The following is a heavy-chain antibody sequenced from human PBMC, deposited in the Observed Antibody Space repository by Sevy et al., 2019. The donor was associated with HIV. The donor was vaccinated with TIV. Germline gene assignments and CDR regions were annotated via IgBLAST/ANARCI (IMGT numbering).Heavy chain of an antibody. D-gene: IGHD6-19*01. J-gene: IGHJ3*02. CDR1: GYTFTSYG. V-gene: IGHV1-18*01. Sequence: ASVKVSCKASGYTFTSYGISWVRQAPGQGLEWMGWISAYNGNTNYAQMLQGRVTMTTDTSTSTAYMELRSLRSDDTAVYYCARGERFLQVAGTFDIWGQGTMVTVSS. CDR3: ARGERFLQVAGTFDI. CDR2: ISAYNGNT.